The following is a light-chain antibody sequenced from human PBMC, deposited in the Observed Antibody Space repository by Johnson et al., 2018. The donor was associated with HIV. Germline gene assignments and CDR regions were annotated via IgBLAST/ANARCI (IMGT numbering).Light chain of an antibody. Sequence: QSVLTQPPSVSAAPGQKVTISCSGSSSNIGNNYVSWYQQLPGTAPKLLIYDNNKRPSGIPDRFSGSKSGTSATLGITGLQTGDEADYYCGTWDSSLSARYVFGTGPKVTVL. CDR2: DNN. J-gene: IGLJ1*01. CDR3: GTWDSSLSARYV. V-gene: IGLV1-51*01. CDR1: SSNIGNNY.